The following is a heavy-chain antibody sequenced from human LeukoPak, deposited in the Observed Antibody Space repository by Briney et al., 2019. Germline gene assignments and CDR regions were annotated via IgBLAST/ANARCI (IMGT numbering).Heavy chain of an antibody. V-gene: IGHV3-15*01. CDR2: IKRKTDGGTT. J-gene: IGHJ4*02. D-gene: IGHD3-22*01. Sequence: GGSLRLSCAASGFTFSNAWMSWVRQAPGKGLEWVGRIKRKTDGGTTDYAAAVKGRFSIYRDKSKNKLYQQMKSLKTQDTAVYYCNTEEDYYDSSGLFFDYWGQGTLVTVSS. CDR1: GFTFSNAW. CDR3: NTEEDYYDSSGLFFDY.